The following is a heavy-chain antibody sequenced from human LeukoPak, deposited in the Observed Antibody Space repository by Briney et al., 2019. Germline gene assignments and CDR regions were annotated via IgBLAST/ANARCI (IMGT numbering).Heavy chain of an antibody. J-gene: IGHJ4*02. V-gene: IGHV4-59*01. Sequence: SETLSLTCTVSGGSISSYYWSWIRQPPGKGLEWIGYIYYSGSTNYNPSPKSRVTISVDTSKNQFSLKLSSVTAADTAVYYCAREVNYYGSGYFDYWGQGTLVTVSS. D-gene: IGHD3-10*01. CDR1: GGSISSYY. CDR3: AREVNYYGSGYFDY. CDR2: IYYSGST.